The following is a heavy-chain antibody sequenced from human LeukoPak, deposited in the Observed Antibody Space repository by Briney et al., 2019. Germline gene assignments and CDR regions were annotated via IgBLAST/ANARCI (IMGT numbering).Heavy chain of an antibody. J-gene: IGHJ4*02. D-gene: IGHD2-21*01. Sequence: AGGSLRLSCAASGFTFSSHAMGWVRQAPGKGLEWVSSIIANGGSTYYGDSVKGRFTVSRDNAKNSLYLQMDSLRAEDTAVYYCARGASFLDYWGQGTLVTVSS. CDR1: GFTFSSHA. CDR2: IIANGGST. V-gene: IGHV3-23*01. CDR3: ARGASFLDY.